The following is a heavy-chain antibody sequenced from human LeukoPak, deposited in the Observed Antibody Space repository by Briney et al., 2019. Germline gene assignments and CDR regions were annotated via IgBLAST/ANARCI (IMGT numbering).Heavy chain of an antibody. CDR1: GYTLTELS. D-gene: IGHD5-12*01. CDR2: FDPEDGET. CDR3: ARGGYDYGDYYYHMDV. J-gene: IGHJ6*03. V-gene: IGHV1-24*01. Sequence: GASVKVSCKVSGYTLTELSMHWVRQAPGKGLEWMGGFDPEDGETIYAQKFQGSVTMTEDTSTDTAYMELSSLRSEDPAVYYCARGGYDYGDYYYHMDVWGKGTTVTISS.